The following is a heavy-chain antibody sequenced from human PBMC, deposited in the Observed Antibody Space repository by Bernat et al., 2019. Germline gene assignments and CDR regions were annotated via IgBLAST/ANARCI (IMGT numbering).Heavy chain of an antibody. CDR2: ISGSGGST. Sequence: EVQLLESGGGLVQPGGSLRLSCAASGFTFSSYAMSWVRQAPGKGLEWVSAISGSGGSTYYADSVKGRFTISRDNSKNTLYLQMNSLRAEDTAVDYCAKDHYSSSWHYYFDYWGQGTLVTVSS. J-gene: IGHJ4*02. V-gene: IGHV3-23*01. D-gene: IGHD6-13*01. CDR3: AKDHYSSSWHYYFDY. CDR1: GFTFSSYA.